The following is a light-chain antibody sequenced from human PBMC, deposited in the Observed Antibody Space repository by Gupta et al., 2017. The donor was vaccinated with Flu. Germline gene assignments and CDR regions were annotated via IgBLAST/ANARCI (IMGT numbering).Light chain of an antibody. Sequence: SYELTQPHSVSVSPGQTASITCSGDRLGDKYVCWYQQKPGQSPVLVIYQDTKRPSGIPERFSGSNSENTGTLTIRGTQAMDEADYYCQAWDRGTVVFGGGTKLTVL. CDR3: QAWDRGTVV. CDR2: QDT. V-gene: IGLV3-1*01. CDR1: RLGDKY. J-gene: IGLJ2*01.